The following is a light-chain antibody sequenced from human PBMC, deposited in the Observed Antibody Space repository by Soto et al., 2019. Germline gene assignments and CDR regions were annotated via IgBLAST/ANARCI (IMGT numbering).Light chain of an antibody. CDR2: KAS. J-gene: IGKJ1*01. Sequence: DIQMTQSPSTLSASVGEIVTINSRASQSVSSWVAWYHMKPGKAPKLMIYKASTLETGVPSRFSGSGSRTEFTLTISSLQPDDFATYYCQHYASFSGTLGQGTKVDIK. CDR1: QSVSSW. CDR3: QHYASFSGT. V-gene: IGKV1-5*03.